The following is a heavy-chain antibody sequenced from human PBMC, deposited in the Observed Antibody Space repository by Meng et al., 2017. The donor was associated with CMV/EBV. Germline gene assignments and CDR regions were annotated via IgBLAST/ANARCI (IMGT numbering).Heavy chain of an antibody. J-gene: IGHJ5*02. Sequence: QLQLQXSGPGLVKPSETLSLXCTVSGGSISSSSYYWGWIRQPPGKGLEWIGSNYXSGXTYYIXSLKSRXXISVXTXKNQFXLKLSSVXXXDTAVXYCXXXXXLVAVAGNWFDPWGQGTLVTVSS. CDR2: NYXSGXT. D-gene: IGHD6-19*01. CDR1: GGSISSSSYY. V-gene: IGHV4-39*07. CDR3: XXXXXLVAVAGNWFDP.